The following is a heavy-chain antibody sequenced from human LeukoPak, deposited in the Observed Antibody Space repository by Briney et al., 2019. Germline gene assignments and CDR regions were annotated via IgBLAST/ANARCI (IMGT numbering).Heavy chain of an antibody. D-gene: IGHD3-22*01. Sequence: SQTLSLTCTVSGGSVSSNKYYWSWIRQPPGEGLEWIGYIYYSGTTNYNPSLKSRVTISVDTSKNQFSLKLSSVTAADTAMYYCAREDYYERGSDFWGQGALVTVSS. V-gene: IGHV4-61*01. J-gene: IGHJ4*02. CDR3: AREDYYERGSDF. CDR1: GGSVSSNKYY. CDR2: IYYSGTT.